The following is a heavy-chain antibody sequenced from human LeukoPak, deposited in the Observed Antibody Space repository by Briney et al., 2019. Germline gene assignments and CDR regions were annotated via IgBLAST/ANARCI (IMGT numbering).Heavy chain of an antibody. D-gene: IGHD2-21*02. CDR2: INPNSGGT. J-gene: IGHJ4*02. CDR3: ARDIVVVTAIPLDY. V-gene: IGHV1-2*06. Sequence: ASVKVSCKASGYTFTGYYMHWVRQAPGQGLEWMGRINPNSGGTNYAQKFQGRVTMTRDTSISTAYMELSRLRSDDTAVYYCARDIVVVTAIPLDYWGQGTLVTVSS. CDR1: GYTFTGYY.